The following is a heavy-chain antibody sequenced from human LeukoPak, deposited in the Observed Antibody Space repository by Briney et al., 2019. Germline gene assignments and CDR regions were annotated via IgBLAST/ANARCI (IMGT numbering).Heavy chain of an antibody. Sequence: GGSLRHSCAASGFTFSTYNMNWVRQAPGKGLEWVSSITSGGGYTYYADSVKGRFTTSRDNAKNSLSLRLDSLRAEDTAVYYCARGHYDVLTSSYKWTPDYWGQGTLVTVSS. CDR2: ITSGGGYT. CDR1: GFTFSTYN. J-gene: IGHJ4*02. CDR3: ARGHYDVLTSSYKWTPDY. V-gene: IGHV3-21*04. D-gene: IGHD3-9*01.